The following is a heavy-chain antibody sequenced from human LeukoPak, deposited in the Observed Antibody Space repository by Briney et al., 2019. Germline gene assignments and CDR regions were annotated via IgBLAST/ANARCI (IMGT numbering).Heavy chain of an antibody. CDR2: IYYSGST. J-gene: IGHJ6*02. D-gene: IGHD2-2*01. CDR1: GGSISSGDYY. Sequence: SETLSLTCTVSGGSISSGDYYWSWIRQPPGKGLEWIGYIYYSGSTYYNPSLQSRVTISVDTSKNQFSLKLSSVTAADTAVYYCARDQGRDCSSTSCYAGLYGMDVWGQGTTVTVSS. CDR3: ARDQGRDCSSTSCYAGLYGMDV. V-gene: IGHV4-30-4*01.